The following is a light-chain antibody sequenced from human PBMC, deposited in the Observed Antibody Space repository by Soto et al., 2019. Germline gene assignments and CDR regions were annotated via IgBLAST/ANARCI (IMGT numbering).Light chain of an antibody. J-gene: IGKJ2*01. V-gene: IGKV1-39*01. CDR3: QQSYSTPRYT. CDR2: AAS. CDR1: QSISSY. Sequence: DIQMTQSPSSLSASVGDRVTITCRASQSISSYLNWYQQKPGKAPKLLIYAASSLQSGVPSRFSGSGSGTDFPLTISSLQPEDFATYYCQQSYSTPRYTFGQGTKLEIK.